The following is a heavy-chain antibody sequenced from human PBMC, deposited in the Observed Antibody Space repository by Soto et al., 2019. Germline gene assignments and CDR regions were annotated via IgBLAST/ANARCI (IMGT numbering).Heavy chain of an antibody. V-gene: IGHV4-31*03. J-gene: IGHJ6*02. CDR1: GGSISSGGYY. CDR3: ARHDYSNYYYGMDV. Sequence: PSETPSLTCTDSGGSISSGGYYWSWIRQHPGKGLEWIGYIYYSGSTYYDPSLKSRVTISVDTSKNQFSLKLSSVTAADTAVYYCARHDYSNYYYGMDVWGQGTTVTV. D-gene: IGHD4-4*01. CDR2: IYYSGST.